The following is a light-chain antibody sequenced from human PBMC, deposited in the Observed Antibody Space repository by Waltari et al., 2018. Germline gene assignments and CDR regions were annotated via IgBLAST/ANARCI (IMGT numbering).Light chain of an antibody. CDR2: GAS. V-gene: IGKV3-15*01. J-gene: IGKJ4*01. CDR1: QGVHDN. CDR3: QQYNRWPPLT. Sequence: EIVMTQSPVTLSVSPGERVTLSCRASQGVHDNLAWYQQKPGQAPRLLISGASTRATGVPARFRGSGSGTDFTLTITSLQSEDSALYYCQQYNRWPPLTLGGGTKVEIK.